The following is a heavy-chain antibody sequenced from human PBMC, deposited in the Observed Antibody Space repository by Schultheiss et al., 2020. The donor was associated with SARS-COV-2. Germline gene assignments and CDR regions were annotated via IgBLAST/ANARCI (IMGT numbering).Heavy chain of an antibody. Sequence: GGSLRLSCEASGYSFTSYWIGWVRQMSGKGLEWMGIIYPGDSDTRYSPSFQGQVTISADKSISTAYLRWSSLKASDTAMYYCARRVAAAGHGAFDYWGQGTLVTVSS. CDR1: GYSFTSYW. D-gene: IGHD6-13*01. CDR3: ARRVAAAGHGAFDY. CDR2: IYPGDSDT. V-gene: IGHV5-51*01. J-gene: IGHJ4*02.